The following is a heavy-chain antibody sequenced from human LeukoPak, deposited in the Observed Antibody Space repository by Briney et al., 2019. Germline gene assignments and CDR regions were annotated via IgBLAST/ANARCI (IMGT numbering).Heavy chain of an antibody. J-gene: IGHJ4*02. D-gene: IGHD6-19*01. CDR1: GGSISLSYYY. V-gene: IGHV4-39*07. CDR2: VYYSGTT. Sequence: PSETLSLTCSVSGGSISLSYYYWGWIRQPPGKALEWIGSVYYSGTTSYNPSLKSRVPISVDMSKNHFSLRLSSVTAADTAMYYCARGTLYSGWSYYFDYWGQGSQVTVSS. CDR3: ARGTLYSGWSYYFDY.